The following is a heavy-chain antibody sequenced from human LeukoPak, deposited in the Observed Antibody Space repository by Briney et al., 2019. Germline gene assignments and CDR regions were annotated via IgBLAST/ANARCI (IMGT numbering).Heavy chain of an antibody. Sequence: SETLSLTCAVYGGSFSGYYWSWIRQPPGKGLEWIGEINHSGSTSYNPSLKSRVTISVDTSKNQFSLKLSSVTAADTAVYYCARLGYCSGGSCFWGQGTLVTVSS. CDR1: GGSFSGYY. CDR2: INHSGST. D-gene: IGHD2-15*01. J-gene: IGHJ4*02. CDR3: ARLGYCSGGSCF. V-gene: IGHV4-34*01.